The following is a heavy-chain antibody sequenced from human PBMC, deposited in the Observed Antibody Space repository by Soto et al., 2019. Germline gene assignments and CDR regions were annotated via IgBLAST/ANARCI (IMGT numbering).Heavy chain of an antibody. CDR2: IYYSGST. D-gene: IGHD3-16*01. CDR1: GGSISSYY. J-gene: IGHJ6*03. CDR3: ARGLGQDYYYYMDV. V-gene: IGHV4-59*01. Sequence: SETLSLTCTVSGGSISSYYWSWIRQPPGKGLEWIGYIYYSGSTNYNPSLKSRVTISVDTSKNQFSLKLSSVTAADTAVYYCARGLGQDYYYYMDVWGKGTTVTVSS.